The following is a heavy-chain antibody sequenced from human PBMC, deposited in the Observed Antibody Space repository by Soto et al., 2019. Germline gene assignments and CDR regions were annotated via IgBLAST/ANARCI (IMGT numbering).Heavy chain of an antibody. CDR3: AREGAGLYYYHYGMDV. V-gene: IGHV1-18*01. D-gene: IGHD6-19*01. J-gene: IGHJ6*02. CDR2: ISVYNGNT. CDR1: GYTFTKYA. Sequence: QVQLVQSGAEVKKPGASVKVSCKASGYTFTKYAISWMRQAPGQGLEWVGWISVYNGNTKYAENFKGRVTVTTDTSTTTTYMELRSLRSYETAVYYCAREGAGLYYYHYGMDVWGQGTTVTVPS.